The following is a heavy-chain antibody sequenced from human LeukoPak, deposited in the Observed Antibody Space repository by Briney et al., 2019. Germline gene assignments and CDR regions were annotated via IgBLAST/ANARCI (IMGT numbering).Heavy chain of an antibody. CDR2: INSDGSST. Sequence: GSLRLSCAASGFTFSSYWMHWVRQAPGKGLVCVSRINSDGSSTTYADSVKGPFTISRDNAKNTLYLQMNSLRAEDTAVYYCASATGGSSKLIDYWGQGTLVTVSS. D-gene: IGHD4-17*01. CDR1: GFTFSSYW. J-gene: IGHJ4*02. CDR3: ASATGGSSKLIDY. V-gene: IGHV3-74*01.